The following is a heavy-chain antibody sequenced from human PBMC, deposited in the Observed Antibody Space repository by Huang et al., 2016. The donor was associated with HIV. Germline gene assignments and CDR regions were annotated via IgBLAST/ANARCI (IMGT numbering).Heavy chain of an antibody. Sequence: QVQLVQSGAEVKRPGASLKVSCKTSGFTFTNYGFSWVRQAPGQGLEWLGWVSANSGDLNDEVKCEGRVSMTTDTTSCTAYMELRRLTSDDTATYYCVRESLYFGDFLFDHWGQGTPVTVSA. J-gene: IGHJ4*02. CDR3: VRESLYFGDFLFDH. V-gene: IGHV1-18*04. D-gene: IGHD3-10*01. CDR1: GFTFTNYG. CDR2: VSANSGDL.